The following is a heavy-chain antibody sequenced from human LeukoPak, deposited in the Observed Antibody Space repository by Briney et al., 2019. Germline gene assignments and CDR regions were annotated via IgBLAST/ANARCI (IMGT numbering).Heavy chain of an antibody. CDR3: AKFEALDYYYYMDV. V-gene: IGHV4-59*01. Sequence: PSETLSLTCTVSGGSISSYYWSWIRQPPGKGLEWIGYIYYSGSTNYNPSLKSRVTISVDTSKNQFSLKLSSVTAADTAVYYCAKFEALDYYYYMDVWGKGTTVTVSS. CDR2: IYYSGST. D-gene: IGHD3-16*01. CDR1: GGSISSYY. J-gene: IGHJ6*03.